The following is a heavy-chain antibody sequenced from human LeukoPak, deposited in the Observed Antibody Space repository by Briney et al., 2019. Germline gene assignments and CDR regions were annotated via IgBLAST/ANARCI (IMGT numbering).Heavy chain of an antibody. CDR3: ARDRRGGWTKTSQPRTGMDV. J-gene: IGHJ6*02. CDR1: GFTFSSYS. D-gene: IGHD6-19*01. Sequence: PGGSLRLSCAASGFTFSSYSMNWVRQAPGKGLEWVSSISSSSSYIYYADSVKGRFTISRDNAKNSLYLQMNSLRAEDTAVYYCARDRRGGWTKTSQPRTGMDVWGQGTTVTVSS. V-gene: IGHV3-21*01. CDR2: ISSSSSYI.